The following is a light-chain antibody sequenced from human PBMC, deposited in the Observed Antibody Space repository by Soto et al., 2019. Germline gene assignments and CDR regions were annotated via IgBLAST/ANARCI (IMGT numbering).Light chain of an antibody. CDR3: SSYTSSSTLA. CDR1: SSDVGGYNY. V-gene: IGLV2-14*03. Sequence: QSALTQPASVSGSPGQSITISCTGTSSDVGGYNYVSWYQHHPGKAPKLIIYDVSNRPSGVSIRFSGSKSGNTASLTISGLQAEDEADYYCSSYTSSSTLAFGGGTQLTVL. J-gene: IGLJ3*02. CDR2: DVS.